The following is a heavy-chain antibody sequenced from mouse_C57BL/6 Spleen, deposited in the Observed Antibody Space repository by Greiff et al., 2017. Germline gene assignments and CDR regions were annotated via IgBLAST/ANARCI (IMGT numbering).Heavy chain of an antibody. CDR2: IDPSDSYT. CDR3: ASAARGYYGLYYFDY. Sequence: QVQLQQSGAELVMPGASVKLSCKASGYTFTSYWMHWVKQRPGQGLEWIGEIDPSDSYTNYNQKFKGKSTLTVDKSSSTAYMQLSSLTSEYAEVYYCASAARGYYGLYYFDYWGQGTTLTVAS. CDR1: GYTFTSYW. J-gene: IGHJ2*01. D-gene: IGHD1-2*01. V-gene: IGHV1-69*01.